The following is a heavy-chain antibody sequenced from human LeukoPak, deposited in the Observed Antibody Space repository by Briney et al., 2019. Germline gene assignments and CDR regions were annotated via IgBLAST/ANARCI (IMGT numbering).Heavy chain of an antibody. D-gene: IGHD6-6*01. V-gene: IGHV4-59*08. CDR2: IYYTGST. CDR3: ARHRAYSSSSPFDY. CDR1: GGSISSLY. Sequence: SETLSLTCSVSGGSISSLYWSWIRQPPGKGLEWIGYIYYTGSTNYNPSLKSRVTMFVDMSKNQFSLRLSSVTAADTAVYYCARHRAYSSSSPFDYWGQGTLVTVS. J-gene: IGHJ4*02.